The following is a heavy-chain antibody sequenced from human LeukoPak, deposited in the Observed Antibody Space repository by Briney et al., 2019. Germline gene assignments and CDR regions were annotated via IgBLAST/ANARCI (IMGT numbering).Heavy chain of an antibody. CDR3: ARAISSGDFDY. Sequence: TGGSLRPSCAASGFTFSSYSMNWVRQAPGKGLEWVSSISSSSSYIYYADSVKGRFTISRDNAKNSLYLQMNSLRAEDTAVYYCARAISSGDFDYWGQGTLVTVSS. J-gene: IGHJ4*02. V-gene: IGHV3-21*01. CDR2: ISSSSSYI. CDR1: GFTFSSYS. D-gene: IGHD6-19*01.